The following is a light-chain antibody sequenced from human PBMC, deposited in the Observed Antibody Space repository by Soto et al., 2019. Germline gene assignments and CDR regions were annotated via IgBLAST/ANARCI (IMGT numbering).Light chain of an antibody. CDR2: DVS. V-gene: IGKV3-15*01. CDR3: QQYNNWRIA. J-gene: IGKJ3*01. CDR1: QSIRRD. Sequence: EIVLTQSPATLSVSAGESATLSCRAGQSIRRDLDRYQQKPGQAPRPLFYDVSTTATGTPARFRRGGSETSFSRTIASLQSNGLEVYYCQQYNNWRIAFGPGTKVD.